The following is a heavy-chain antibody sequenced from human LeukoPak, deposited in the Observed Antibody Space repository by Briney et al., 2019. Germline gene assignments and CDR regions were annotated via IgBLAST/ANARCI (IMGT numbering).Heavy chain of an antibody. V-gene: IGHV3-53*01. CDR1: GFTFSSYS. CDR2: IYSAGTT. Sequence: PGGSLRLSCAASGFTFSSYSMNWVRQAPGQGLEWVSVIYSAGTTYYADSVKGRFTISRDNSKNTLYLQMNSLRAEDTAVYYCTESSGNYLYFDYWGQGTLVTVSS. CDR3: TESSGNYLYFDY. D-gene: IGHD3-10*01. J-gene: IGHJ4*02.